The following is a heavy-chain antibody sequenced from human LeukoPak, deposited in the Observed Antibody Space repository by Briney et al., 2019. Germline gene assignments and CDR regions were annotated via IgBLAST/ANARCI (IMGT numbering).Heavy chain of an antibody. D-gene: IGHD3-10*01. CDR1: GGSLRSSSYY. CDR3: ARLHYYGSGSYYTFDY. CDR2: IYYSGSN. V-gene: IGHV4-39*01. Sequence: SETLSLTCTVCGGSLRSSSYYWGWIRQPRGKGLEWFGSIYYSGSNYYNPSLKCRVTISLHTSKNQFSLKLSSVTAADTAVYYCARLHYYGSGSYYTFDYWGQGTLVTVSS. J-gene: IGHJ4*02.